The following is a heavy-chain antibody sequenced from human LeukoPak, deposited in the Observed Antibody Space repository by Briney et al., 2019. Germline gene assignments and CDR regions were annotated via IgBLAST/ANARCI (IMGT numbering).Heavy chain of an antibody. J-gene: IGHJ5*02. D-gene: IGHD6-19*01. CDR1: GGSFSGYY. Sequence: PSETLSLTCAVYGGSFSGYYWSWTRQPPGKGLEWIGEINHSGSTNYNPSLKSRVTISVDTSKNQFSLKLSSVTAADTAVYYCAGYSSGWFNWFDPWGQGTLVTVSS. CDR3: AGYSSGWFNWFDP. V-gene: IGHV4-34*01. CDR2: INHSGST.